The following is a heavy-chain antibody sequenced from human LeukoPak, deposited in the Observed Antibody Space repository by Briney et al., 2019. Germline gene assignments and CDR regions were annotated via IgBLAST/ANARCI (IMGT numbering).Heavy chain of an antibody. CDR2: ISYDGSNE. CDR3: AKPDSYYYGSGSYYNWFDP. CDR1: GFTFSSYG. Sequence: PGGSLRLSCAASGFTFSSYGMRWVRQAPGKGLEWVAVISYDGSNEYYVDSVKGRFTISRDNSKNTLYLQMNSLRAEDTAMYYCAKPDSYYYGSGSYYNWFDPWGQGTLVTVSS. V-gene: IGHV3-30*18. J-gene: IGHJ5*02. D-gene: IGHD3-10*01.